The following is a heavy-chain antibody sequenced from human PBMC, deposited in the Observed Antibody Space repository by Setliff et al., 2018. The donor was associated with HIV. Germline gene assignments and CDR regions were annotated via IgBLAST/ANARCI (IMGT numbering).Heavy chain of an antibody. CDR3: ARGGRVDESRGYYYPLMY. CDR2: SNPSSRTT. D-gene: IGHD3-22*01. CDR1: GYIFTTHY. V-gene: IGHV1-46*01. J-gene: IGHJ4*02. Sequence: ASVKVSCKSSGYIFTTHYIHWVRQAPGQGIEWMGMSNPSSRTTIYAQKFRGRMTLTKDESTTTVYMELSSLRSDDTAVYYCARGGRVDESRGYYYPLMYWGQGTLVTVSS.